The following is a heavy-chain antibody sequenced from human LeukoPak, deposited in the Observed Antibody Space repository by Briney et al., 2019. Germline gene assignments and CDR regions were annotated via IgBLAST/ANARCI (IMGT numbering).Heavy chain of an antibody. D-gene: IGHD3-22*01. Sequence: SETLSLTCTVSGGSISSYYWSWIRQPPGKGLEWIGYIYNSGTTNYNPSLKSRVTISVDTSKNQFSLKLSSVTAADTAVYYCARVSNYYDSSGYYAAGFDYWGQGTLVTVSS. V-gene: IGHV4-59*01. CDR2: IYNSGTT. CDR3: ARVSNYYDSSGYYAAGFDY. CDR1: GGSISSYY. J-gene: IGHJ4*02.